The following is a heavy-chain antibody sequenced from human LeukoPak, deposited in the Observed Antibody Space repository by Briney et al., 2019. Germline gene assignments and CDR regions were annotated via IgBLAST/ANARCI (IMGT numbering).Heavy chain of an antibody. Sequence: GGSLRLSCAASGFTFSASAMHWVRQASGKGLEWVGCIRSKANSYATAYAASVKGRFTISRDDSKNTAYLQMNSLKTEDTAVYYCVVTTGFDYWGQGTLVTVSS. CDR3: VVTTGFDY. CDR1: GFTFSASA. J-gene: IGHJ4*02. V-gene: IGHV3-73*01. CDR2: IRSKANSYAT. D-gene: IGHD1-1*01.